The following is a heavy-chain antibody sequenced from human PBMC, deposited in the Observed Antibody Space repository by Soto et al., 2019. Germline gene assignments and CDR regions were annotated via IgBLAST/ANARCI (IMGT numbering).Heavy chain of an antibody. D-gene: IGHD1-26*01. V-gene: IGHV4-59*01. Sequence: PSETLSLTCTVSGGSISSYYWSWIRQPPGKGLEWIGYIYYSGSTNYNPSLKSRVTISVDTSKNQFSLKLSSVTAADTAVYYCARGSSGVGVIYYYYYGMDVWGQGTTVTVSS. CDR2: IYYSGST. CDR3: ARGSSGVGVIYYYYYGMDV. CDR1: GGSISSYY. J-gene: IGHJ6*02.